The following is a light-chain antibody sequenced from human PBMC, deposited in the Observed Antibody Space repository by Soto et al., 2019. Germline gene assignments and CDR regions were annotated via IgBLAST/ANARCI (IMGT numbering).Light chain of an antibody. CDR1: QSVSSSF. Sequence: EIVLTQSPGTLYLSPGERATLSCRASQSVSSSFLAWYQQKPGQAPRLLIYGASSRATGITDRFSGSGSGTDFTLTISRLEPEDFTVYYCQQYDNSPWTFGPWTKFELK. J-gene: IGKJ1*01. V-gene: IGKV3-20*01. CDR2: GAS. CDR3: QQYDNSPWT.